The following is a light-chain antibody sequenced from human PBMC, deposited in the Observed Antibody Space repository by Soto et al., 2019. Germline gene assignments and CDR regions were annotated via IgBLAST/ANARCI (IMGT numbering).Light chain of an antibody. CDR2: DVS. J-gene: IGLJ1*01. V-gene: IGLV2-11*01. Sequence: QSALTQPRSVSGSPVQSVTISCTGTSSDVGGYNYVSWYQQHPGKAPKLMIYDVSKRPSGVPDRFSGSKSGNTASLTISGLQAEDEADYYCCSYAGSYTSKVFGTGTKVTVL. CDR3: CSYAGSYTSKV. CDR1: SSDVGGYNY.